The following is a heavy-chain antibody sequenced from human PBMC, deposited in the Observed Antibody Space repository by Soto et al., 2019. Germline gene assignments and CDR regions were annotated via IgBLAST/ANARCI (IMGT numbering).Heavy chain of an antibody. D-gene: IGHD4-17*01. CDR2: ISSSSSYI. CDR1: GFTSSSYS. CDR3: ARGYGDSLYYYYYGMDV. J-gene: IGHJ6*02. Sequence: EVQLVESGGGLVKPGGSLRLSCAASGFTSSSYSMNWVRQAPGKGLEWVSSISSSSSYIYYADSVKGRFTISRDNAKNSLYLQMNSLRAEDTAVYYCARGYGDSLYYYYYGMDVWGQGTTVTVSS. V-gene: IGHV3-21*01.